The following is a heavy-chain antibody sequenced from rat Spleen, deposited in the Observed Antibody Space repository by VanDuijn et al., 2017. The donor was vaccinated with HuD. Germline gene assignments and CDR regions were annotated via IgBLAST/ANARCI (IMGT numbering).Heavy chain of an antibody. V-gene: IGHV5-22*01. D-gene: IGHD4-1*01. CDR1: GFTFSSNW. CDR2: ISYEGSVT. CDR3: TTGLH. J-gene: IGHJ2*01. Sequence: EVQLVESGGGLVQPGSPLKLSCAASGFTFSSNWLNWIRQAPKKGLEWVASISYEGSVTYSGDSVKGRFTISRDDAKRTLYLQMDSLRSEDTATYYCTTGLHWGQGVMVTVSS.